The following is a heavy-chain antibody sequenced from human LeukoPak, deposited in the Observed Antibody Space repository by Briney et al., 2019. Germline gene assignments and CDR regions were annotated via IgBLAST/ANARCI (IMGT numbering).Heavy chain of an antibody. J-gene: IGHJ4*02. Sequence: SQTLSLTCTVSGGSISSGGYYWSWIRQHPGKGLEWIGYIYYSGSTYYNPSLKSRVTISVDTSKNQFSLKLSSVTAADTAVYYCARENGDYYDSSGYYYTGYFDYWGQGTLVTVSS. D-gene: IGHD3-22*01. V-gene: IGHV4-31*03. CDR1: GGSISSGGYY. CDR3: ARENGDYYDSSGYYYTGYFDY. CDR2: IYYSGST.